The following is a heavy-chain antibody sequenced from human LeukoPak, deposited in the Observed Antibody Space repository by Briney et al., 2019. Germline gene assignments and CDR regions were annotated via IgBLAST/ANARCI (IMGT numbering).Heavy chain of an antibody. CDR1: GFTFSSYA. V-gene: IGHV3-23*01. CDR2: ISGSGGST. Sequence: GGSLRLSCAASGFTFSSYAMSWVRQAPGKGLEWVSVISGSGGSTYYADSVKGRFTISRDNSKNTLYLQMNSLRAEDTAVYYCAKVGYYDSSGYSSPYYFDYWGQGTLVTVSS. D-gene: IGHD3-22*01. CDR3: AKVGYYDSSGYSSPYYFDY. J-gene: IGHJ4*02.